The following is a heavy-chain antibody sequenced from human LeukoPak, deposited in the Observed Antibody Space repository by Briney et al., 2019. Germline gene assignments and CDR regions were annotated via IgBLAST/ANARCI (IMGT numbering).Heavy chain of an antibody. CDR1: GYSISSGYY. Sequence: SETLSLTCTVSGYSISSGYYWGWIRQPPGKGLEWIGSIYHSGSTYYNPSLKSRVTISVDTSKNQFSLKLSSVTAADTAVYYCARDRVYYYGSAYDYWGQGTLVTVSS. CDR3: ARDRVYYYGSAYDY. D-gene: IGHD3-10*01. J-gene: IGHJ4*02. CDR2: IYHSGST. V-gene: IGHV4-38-2*02.